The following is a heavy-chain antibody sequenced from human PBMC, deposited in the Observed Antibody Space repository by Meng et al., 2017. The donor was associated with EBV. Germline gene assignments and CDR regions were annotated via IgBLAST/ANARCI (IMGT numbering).Heavy chain of an antibody. CDR1: GASVSGGTYH. V-gene: IGHV4-61*01. Sequence: QVQLQESGPGLVKPSXXLSLTCTVSGASVSGGTYHWSWIRQPPGKELGWIGYIYDGGTTIYNPSLKSRVTISVDAYKNQFSLKLSSLTTADTAVYYCAKSRSSTPGVVDYWGQGTLVTVSS. D-gene: IGHD3-10*01. CDR2: IYDGGTT. J-gene: IGHJ4*02. CDR3: AKSRSSTPGVVDY.